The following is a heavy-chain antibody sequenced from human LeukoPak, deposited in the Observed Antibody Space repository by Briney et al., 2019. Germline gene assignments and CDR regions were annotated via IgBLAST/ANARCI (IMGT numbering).Heavy chain of an antibody. CDR2: IYPGDSDT. J-gene: IGHJ4*02. D-gene: IGHD3-9*01. Sequence: GESLKISCKGSGYSFTSYWIGWVRQMPGKGLEWMGIIYPGDSDTRYSPSFQGQVTISADKSISTAYLQWSSLKASDTAMYYCARGGRVRYFDWFFDFWGQGNLVTVSS. V-gene: IGHV5-51*01. CDR3: ARGGRVRYFDWFFDF. CDR1: GYSFTSYW.